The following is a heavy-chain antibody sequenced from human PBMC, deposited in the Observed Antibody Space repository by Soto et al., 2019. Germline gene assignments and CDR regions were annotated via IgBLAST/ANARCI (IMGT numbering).Heavy chain of an antibody. CDR3: ARGGCSSTSCYTFDGVDY. D-gene: IGHD2-2*02. Sequence: GGSLRLSCAASGFTFSSYAMHWVRQAPGKGLGWVALIAYDGSNKYYADSVKGRFTISRDNSKNTLYLQMNSLRDEDTAVYYCARGGCSSTSCYTFDGVDYWGQGTLVTVSS. V-gene: IGHV3-30-3*01. J-gene: IGHJ4*02. CDR1: GFTFSSYA. CDR2: IAYDGSNK.